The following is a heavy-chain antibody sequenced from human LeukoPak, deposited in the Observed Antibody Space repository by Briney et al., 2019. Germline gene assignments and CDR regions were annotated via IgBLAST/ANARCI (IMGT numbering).Heavy chain of an antibody. CDR2: IYPGDSDT. Sequence: KYGESLKISCKGSGYSFTSYWIGWVRQMPGKGLEWMGIIYPGDSDTRYSPSFQGQVTISADKSISTAYLQWSSLKASDTAMYYCARAALLWFGEFITSSSDAFDIWGQGTMVTVSS. CDR1: GYSFTSYW. J-gene: IGHJ3*02. V-gene: IGHV5-51*01. CDR3: ARAALLWFGEFITSSSDAFDI. D-gene: IGHD3-10*01.